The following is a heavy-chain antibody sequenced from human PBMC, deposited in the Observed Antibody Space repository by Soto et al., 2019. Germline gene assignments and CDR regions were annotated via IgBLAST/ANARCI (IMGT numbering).Heavy chain of an antibody. CDR3: ARDVESVSSQYYYYFYGMDV. D-gene: IGHD1-26*01. V-gene: IGHV3-30-3*01. Sequence: QVQLVESGGGVVQPGRSLRLSCAASGFTFSSNAMHWVRQAPGKGLEWVAVLSYDGSNKYYADSVKGRFTISRDNSKNTLYLQMDSLRTEDTALYYCARDVESVSSQYYYYFYGMDVWGQGTTVTVSS. J-gene: IGHJ6*02. CDR2: LSYDGSNK. CDR1: GFTFSSNA.